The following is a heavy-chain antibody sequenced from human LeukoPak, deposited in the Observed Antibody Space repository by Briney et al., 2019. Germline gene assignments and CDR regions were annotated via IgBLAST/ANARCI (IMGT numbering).Heavy chain of an antibody. CDR3: ARDYGRTSPSNWFDP. J-gene: IGHJ5*02. Sequence: SVKVSCKASGGTFSSYAISWVRQAPGQGLEWMGGITPIFGTANYAQKFQGRVTITTDESTSTAYMELSSLRSEDTAVYYCARDYGRTSPSNWFDPWGQGTLVTVSS. CDR1: GGTFSSYA. V-gene: IGHV1-69*05. D-gene: IGHD1-14*01. CDR2: ITPIFGTA.